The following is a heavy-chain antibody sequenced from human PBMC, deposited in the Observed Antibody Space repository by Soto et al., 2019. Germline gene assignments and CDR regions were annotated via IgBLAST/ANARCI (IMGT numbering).Heavy chain of an antibody. CDR3: ARVLRADYYGSGSYYTRRNNWFDT. V-gene: IGHV4-31*03. CDR2: IYYSGST. J-gene: IGHJ5*02. D-gene: IGHD3-10*01. Sequence: KSSETLSLTCTVSGGSISSGGYYWSWIRQHPGKGLEWIGYIYYSGSTYYNPSLKSRVTISVDTSKNQFSLKLSSVTAADTAVYYCARVLRADYYGSGSYYTRRNNWFDTWGQGTLVTVSS. CDR1: GGSISSGGYY.